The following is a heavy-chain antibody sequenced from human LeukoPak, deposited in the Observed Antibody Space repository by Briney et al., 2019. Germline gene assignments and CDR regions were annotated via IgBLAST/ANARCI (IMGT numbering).Heavy chain of an antibody. D-gene: IGHD6-19*01. V-gene: IGHV3-33*01. J-gene: IGHJ4*02. CDR2: IWYDGSNK. Sequence: GGSLRLSCAAAGFTFSSYGMHWVRQAPGKGLEWVAVIWYDGSNKYYADSVKSRFTISRDNSKNTLYLQMNSLRAEDTAVYYCARSNSSGWYSSWGQGTLVTVSS. CDR1: GFTFSSYG. CDR3: ARSNSSGWYSS.